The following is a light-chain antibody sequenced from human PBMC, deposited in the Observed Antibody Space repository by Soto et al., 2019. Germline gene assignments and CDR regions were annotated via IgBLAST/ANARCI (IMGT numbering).Light chain of an antibody. CDR1: QSISSW. Sequence: DIQMTQSPSTLSASVGDRVTIICRASQSISSWLAWYQQKPGKAPELLIYAASTLQSGVPSRFSGSGSGTDFTLTISCLQSEDFATYYCQQYYSFPRTFGQGTKVDIK. CDR2: AAS. CDR3: QQYYSFPRT. V-gene: IGKV1-5*02. J-gene: IGKJ1*01.